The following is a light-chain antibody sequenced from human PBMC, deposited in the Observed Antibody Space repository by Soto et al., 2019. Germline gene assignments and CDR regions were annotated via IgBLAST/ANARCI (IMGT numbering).Light chain of an antibody. Sequence: QSALTQPASVSGSPGQSITISCTGTSSDVGGYNYVSCYQQHPGKAPKLMIYDVTNRPSGVSNRFSGSKSGNTASLTISGLQAEDEADYYCISYTSSSTLVFGTGTKLTV. CDR1: SSDVGGYNY. J-gene: IGLJ1*01. CDR2: DVT. V-gene: IGLV2-14*01. CDR3: ISYTSSSTLV.